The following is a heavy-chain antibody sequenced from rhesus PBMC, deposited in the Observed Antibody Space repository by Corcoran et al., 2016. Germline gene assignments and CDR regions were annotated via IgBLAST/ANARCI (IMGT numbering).Heavy chain of an antibody. CDR2: IYPVDSEP. CDR1: GYSFTSSW. V-gene: IGHV5S1*01. CDR3: AKSVYNIWTGYYTDWYFDL. J-gene: IGHJ2*01. D-gene: IGHD3-3*01. Sequence: EVQLVQSGAEVKRPGESLRISCKTSGYSFTSSWISWVCQMPGKGLEWMWCIYPVDSEPRYSPSFQGQVTISADKSISTTYLQWSSLKASDTATYYCAKSVYNIWTGYYTDWYFDLWGPGTPITISS.